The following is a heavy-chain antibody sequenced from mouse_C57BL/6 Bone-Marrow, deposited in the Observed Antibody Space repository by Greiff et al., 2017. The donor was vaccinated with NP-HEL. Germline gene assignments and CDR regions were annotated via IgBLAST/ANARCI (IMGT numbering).Heavy chain of an antibody. Sequence: EVKLVESGGDLVKPGGSLKLSCAASGFTFSSYGMSWVRQTPDKRLEWVATISSGGSYTYYPDSVKGRFTISRDNAKNTLYLQMSSLKCENTAMYYCARNYYSKYFEYWGEETTLTVSS. CDR3: ARNYYSKYFEY. CDR2: ISSGGSYT. V-gene: IGHV5-6*01. CDR1: GFTFSSYG. J-gene: IGHJ2*01. D-gene: IGHD2-5*01.